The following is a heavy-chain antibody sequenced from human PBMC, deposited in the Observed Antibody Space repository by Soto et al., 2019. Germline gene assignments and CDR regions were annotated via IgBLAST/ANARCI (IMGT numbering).Heavy chain of an antibody. CDR2: IYHGGST. CDR1: GYSISSGYY. V-gene: IGHV4-38-2*01. D-gene: IGHD3-3*01. CDR3: ARHERRITIFGVVIISNFDY. J-gene: IGHJ4*02. Sequence: PSETLSLTCAVSGYSISSGYYWGWLRQPPGKGLEWIGSIYHGGSTYYNPSLNSRVTLSIDMTNNHVSLILNSVTAADTAVYYCARHERRITIFGVVIISNFDYWGQGTPVTVSS.